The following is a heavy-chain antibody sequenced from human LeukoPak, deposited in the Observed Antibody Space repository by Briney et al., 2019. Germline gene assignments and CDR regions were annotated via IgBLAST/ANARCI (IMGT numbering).Heavy chain of an antibody. Sequence: GGSLRLSCSASGLTFNKYYMNWVRQAPGKGLEWVSSITINSANMYYGDSVKGPCTISRDNAKNSLYLQMNSLRAEDTAVYYCAKLLYYYDSSQPYWGQGTLVTVSS. J-gene: IGHJ4*02. D-gene: IGHD3-22*01. CDR1: GLTFNKYY. V-gene: IGHV3-21*04. CDR2: ITINSANM. CDR3: AKLLYYYDSSQPY.